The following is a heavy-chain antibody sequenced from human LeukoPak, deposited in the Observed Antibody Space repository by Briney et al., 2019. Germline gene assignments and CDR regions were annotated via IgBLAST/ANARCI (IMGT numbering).Heavy chain of an antibody. J-gene: IGHJ6*02. CDR2: INPSGGST. V-gene: IGHV1-46*01. D-gene: IGHD4-4*01. Sequence: ASVKVSCKASGGTFSSYAISWVRQAPGQGLEWMGIINPSGGSTSYAQKFQGRVTMTRDTSTSTVYMGLSSLRSEDTAVYYCARVPYSNYVDYYYYGMDVWGQGTTVTVSS. CDR3: ARVPYSNYVDYYYYGMDV. CDR1: GGTFSSYA.